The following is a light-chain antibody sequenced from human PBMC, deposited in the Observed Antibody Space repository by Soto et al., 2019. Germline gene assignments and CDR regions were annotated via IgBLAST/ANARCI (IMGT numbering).Light chain of an antibody. CDR1: QSVSSN. CDR2: GAS. Sequence: EIVMTQSPATLSVSPGERATLSCRASQSVSSNLAWYQQKPGQAPRLVIYGASTRATGIPARFSGSGSGTEFSLTISSLQSEDFAVYYCHQYNNWPPGGTFGQGTKMEIK. V-gene: IGKV3-15*01. CDR3: HQYNNWPPGGT. J-gene: IGKJ1*01.